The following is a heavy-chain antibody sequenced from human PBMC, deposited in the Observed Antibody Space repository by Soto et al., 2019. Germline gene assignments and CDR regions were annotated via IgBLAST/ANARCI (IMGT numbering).Heavy chain of an antibody. CDR1: GYTFASYG. CDR3: ARGLGVTIPLYGMDV. CDR2: ISAYNGNT. Sequence: ASVKVSCKASGYTFASYGISWVRQAPGQGLEWMGWISAYNGNTNYAQKLQGRVTMTTDTSTSTAYMELRSLRSDDTAVYYCARGLGVTIPLYGMDVWGQGTTVTVSS. V-gene: IGHV1-18*01. D-gene: IGHD3-3*01. J-gene: IGHJ6*02.